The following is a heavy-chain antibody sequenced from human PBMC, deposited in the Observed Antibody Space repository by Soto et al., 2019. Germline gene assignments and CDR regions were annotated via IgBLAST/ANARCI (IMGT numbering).Heavy chain of an antibody. D-gene: IGHD3-10*01. CDR2: IYYSGST. CDR3: ARHGYYYGSGSPY. Sequence: SETLSLTCTVSGGSISSSSYYWGWIRQPPGKGLEWIGSIYYSGSTYYNPSLKSRVTISVDTSKNQFSLKLSSVTAADTAVYYCARHGYYYGSGSPYWGQGTLVTVS. V-gene: IGHV4-39*01. J-gene: IGHJ4*02. CDR1: GGSISSSSYY.